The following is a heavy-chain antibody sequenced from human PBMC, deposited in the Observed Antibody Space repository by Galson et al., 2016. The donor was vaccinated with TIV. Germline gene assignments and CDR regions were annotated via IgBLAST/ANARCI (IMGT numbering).Heavy chain of an antibody. V-gene: IGHV1-69*06. CDR1: GGSFSNLG. J-gene: IGHJ4*02. CDR2: ILPISGQV. Sequence: SVKVSCKASGGSFSNLGLNWVRQDPGHGFEWVGGILPISGQVSYATNFQDRVTITADKSASTVYMELRSLRSADTAVYYCAREGPCVGDCYFLDNWGQGSLVTVSS. D-gene: IGHD2-21*02. CDR3: AREGPCVGDCYFLDN.